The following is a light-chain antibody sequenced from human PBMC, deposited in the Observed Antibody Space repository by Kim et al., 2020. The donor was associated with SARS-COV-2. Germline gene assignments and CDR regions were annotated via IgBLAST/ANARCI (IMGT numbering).Light chain of an antibody. CDR1: QSISRW. CDR2: DAS. J-gene: IGKJ1*01. V-gene: IGKV1-5*01. Sequence: DIQMTQSPSTLSASVGDRVTITCRASQSISRWLAWYRQKPGKAPELLIYDASSLESGVPSRFTGSGSGTQFSLTISSLQPDDFATYYCQQYNTWWTFGQGTKVDIK. CDR3: QQYNTWWT.